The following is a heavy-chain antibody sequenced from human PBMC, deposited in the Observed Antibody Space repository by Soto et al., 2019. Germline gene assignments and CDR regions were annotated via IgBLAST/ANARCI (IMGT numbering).Heavy chain of an antibody. D-gene: IGHD3-3*01. CDR2: IYHSGST. CDR1: GGSISSGGYS. Sequence: ASETLSLTCAVSGGSISSGGYSWSWIRQPPGKGLEWIGYIYHSGSTYYNPSLKSRVTISVDRSKNQFSLKLSSVTAADTAVYYCARGDNLRFSSWFDPWGQGTLVTVSS. J-gene: IGHJ5*02. V-gene: IGHV4-30-2*01. CDR3: ARGDNLRFSSWFDP.